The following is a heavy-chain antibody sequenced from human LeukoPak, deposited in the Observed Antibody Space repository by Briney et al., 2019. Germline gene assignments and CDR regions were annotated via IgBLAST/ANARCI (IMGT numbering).Heavy chain of an antibody. J-gene: IGHJ6*02. V-gene: IGHV1-8*01. Sequence: ASVKVSCKGSGYTFTSYDINWLRQATAQGLEWVGWMNPNSGNTGYAQKFQGRGTMTRNNSISTAYMELSSLRSEDAAVYYCARHFFYGMDVWGQGTTVTVSS. CDR3: ARHFFYGMDV. CDR2: MNPNSGNT. CDR1: GYTFTSYD. D-gene: IGHD2/OR15-2a*01.